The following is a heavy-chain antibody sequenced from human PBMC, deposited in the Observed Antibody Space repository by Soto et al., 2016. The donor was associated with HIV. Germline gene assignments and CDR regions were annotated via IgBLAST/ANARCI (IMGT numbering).Heavy chain of an antibody. V-gene: IGHV3-30*04. D-gene: IGHD2-2*01. CDR1: GFTFSSYA. J-gene: IGHJ4*02. CDR2: ISYDGSNK. CDR3: ATISTR. Sequence: VQLVESGGGVVQPGRSLRLSCAASGFTFSSYAMHWVRQAPGKGLEWVAVISYDGSNKYYADSVKGRFTISRDNSKNTLYLQMNSLRAEDTAVYYCATISTRWGQGTLVTVSS.